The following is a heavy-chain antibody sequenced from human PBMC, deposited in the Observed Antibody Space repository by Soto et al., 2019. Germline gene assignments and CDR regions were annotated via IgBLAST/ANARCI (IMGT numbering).Heavy chain of an antibody. J-gene: IGHJ6*02. CDR3: ANGPTIFGVVTSHSYYYGKDV. CDR2: ISYDGSNK. D-gene: IGHD3-3*01. V-gene: IGHV3-30*18. CDR1: GFTFSSYG. Sequence: GGSLRLSCAASGFTFSSYGMHWVRQAPGKGLEWVAVISYDGSNKYYADSVKGRFTISRDNSKNTLYLQMNSLRAEDTAVYYCANGPTIFGVVTSHSYYYGKDVWGQGTTVTVSS.